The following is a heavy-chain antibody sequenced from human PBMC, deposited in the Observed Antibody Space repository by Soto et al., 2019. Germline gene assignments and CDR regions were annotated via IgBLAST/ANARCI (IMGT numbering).Heavy chain of an antibody. Sequence: QVQLVQSGAEVKKPGASVKVCCKASGYTVTRHYMHWVRQAPGQGLELMGIIDPSGGSTTYEQNFQDRVTLTRHMSTRTVYMELSSVGSDDTAIYYCTRGSTVVTLDYFDSWGQGTLVTVSS. J-gene: IGHJ4*02. CDR3: TRGSTVVTLDYFDS. D-gene: IGHD2-21*02. CDR2: IDPSGGST. CDR1: GYTVTRHY. V-gene: IGHV1-46*03.